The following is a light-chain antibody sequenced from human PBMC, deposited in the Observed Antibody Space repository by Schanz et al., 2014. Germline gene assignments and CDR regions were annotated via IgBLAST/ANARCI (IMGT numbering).Light chain of an antibody. V-gene: IGKV3-20*01. CDR3: QQYGSSLYT. CDR1: QSVSSID. CDR2: DAA. J-gene: IGKJ2*01. Sequence: EIVLTQSPGALSSSPGDRATLSCRASQSVSSIDLAWYQQKPGQAPRLLISDAANRATGIPARFSGSGSGTDFSLTISRLEPEDFAVYYCQQYGSSLYTFGQGTKLEI.